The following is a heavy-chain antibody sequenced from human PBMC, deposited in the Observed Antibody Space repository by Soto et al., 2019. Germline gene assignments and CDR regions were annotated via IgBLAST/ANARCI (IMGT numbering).Heavy chain of an antibody. CDR3: ASWDAGRRGYDYLYYYYMDV. CDR1: GYTFTNYP. CDR2: ISPGNGNT. D-gene: IGHD5-12*01. Sequence: ASVKVSCKVSGYTFTNYPIHWVRQAPGQGLEWLGWISPGNGNTEYSERLQGRVTMTRNTSASTAYMELSSLRSEDTAVYYCASWDAGRRGYDYLYYYYMDVWGKGTTVTVSS. J-gene: IGHJ6*03. V-gene: IGHV1-3*01.